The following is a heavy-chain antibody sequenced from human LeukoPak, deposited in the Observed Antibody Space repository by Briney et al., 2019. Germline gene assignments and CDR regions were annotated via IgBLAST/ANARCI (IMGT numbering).Heavy chain of an antibody. D-gene: IGHD6-19*01. V-gene: IGHV4-39*07. CDR2: IYYSGST. CDR1: GGSISSSSYY. J-gene: IGHJ4*02. Sequence: PSETLSLTCTVSGGSISSSSYYWGWIRQPPGKGLEWIGSIYYSGSTYYNPSLKSRVTISVDTSKNQFSLKLSSVTAADTAVYYCALGPYSSGWYDYWGQGTLVTVS. CDR3: ALGPYSSGWYDY.